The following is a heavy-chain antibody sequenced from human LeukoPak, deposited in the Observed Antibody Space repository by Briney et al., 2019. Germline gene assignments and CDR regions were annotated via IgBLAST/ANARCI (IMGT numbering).Heavy chain of an antibody. CDR2: IIPIFGTA. J-gene: IGHJ4*02. D-gene: IGHD2-2*01. Sequence: SVKVSCKASGGTFSSYAISWVRQAPGQGLEWMGGIIPIFGTANYARKFKGRVTITADESTSTAYMELSSLRSEDTAVYYCARARRHCSGTSCSFPFDDWGQGTLVTVSS. CDR1: GGTFSSYA. CDR3: ARARRHCSGTSCSFPFDD. V-gene: IGHV1-69*13.